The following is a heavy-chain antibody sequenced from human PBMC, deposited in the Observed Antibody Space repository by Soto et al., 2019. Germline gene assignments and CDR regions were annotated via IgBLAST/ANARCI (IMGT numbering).Heavy chain of an antibody. CDR2: ISAYNGNT. J-gene: IGHJ4*02. D-gene: IGHD3-22*01. CDR3: ARAAYYDSSGYYSNFDY. CDR1: GYTFTSYC. Sequence: ASVKVSCKASGYTFTSYCISWVRQAPGQGLEWMGWISAYNGNTNYAQKLQGRVTMTTDTSTSTAYMEPRSLRSDDTAVYYCARAAYYDSSGYYSNFDYWGQGTLVTVSS. V-gene: IGHV1-18*01.